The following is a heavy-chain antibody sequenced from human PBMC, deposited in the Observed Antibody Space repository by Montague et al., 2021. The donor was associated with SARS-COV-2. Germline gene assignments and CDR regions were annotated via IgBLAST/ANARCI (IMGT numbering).Heavy chain of an antibody. CDR1: GFPLSSHW. Sequence: SRSLSFSASGFPLSSHWMHWVRQAPGEGLVWVAVISYDGSNKYYADSVKGRFTISRDNSKNTLYLQMNSLRAEGTAVYYCARDLAVVAATPFDYWGQGTLVTVSS. CDR2: ISYDGSNK. J-gene: IGHJ4*02. D-gene: IGHD2-15*01. CDR3: ARDLAVVAATPFDY. V-gene: IGHV3-30*05.